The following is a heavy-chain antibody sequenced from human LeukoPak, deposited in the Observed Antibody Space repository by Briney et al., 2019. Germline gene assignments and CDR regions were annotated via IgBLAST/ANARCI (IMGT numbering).Heavy chain of an antibody. V-gene: IGHV3-33*01. J-gene: IGHJ4*02. CDR1: GFTFGGYG. CDR2: IAYDGSRA. CDR3: TRYNNDHFDY. D-gene: IGHD1-14*01. Sequence: PGGSLRLSCTGAGFTFGGYGMHGFRQTPGKGLEGVAVIAYDGSRAFYADSVKGRFTISRDNSKNTMSVQMDDLRAEDTAVYYCTRYNNDHFDYRGQGALVTVCS.